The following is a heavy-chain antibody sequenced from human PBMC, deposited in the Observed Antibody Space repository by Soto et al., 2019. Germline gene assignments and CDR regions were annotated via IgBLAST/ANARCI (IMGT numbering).Heavy chain of an antibody. CDR3: ARDFGFGESRHMDI. J-gene: IGHJ6*03. CDR2: IYYSGST. D-gene: IGHD3-10*01. CDR1: GGSISSYY. Sequence: SETLSLTCTVSGGSISSYYWSWIRQPPGKGLEWIGYIYYSGSTNYNPSLKSRVTISVDTSKNQFSLKLSSVTAADTAVYYCARDFGFGESRHMDIWGKGTTVTVSS. V-gene: IGHV4-59*01.